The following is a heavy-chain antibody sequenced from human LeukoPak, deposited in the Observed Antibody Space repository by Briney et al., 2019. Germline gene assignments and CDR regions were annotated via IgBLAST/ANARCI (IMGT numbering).Heavy chain of an antibody. V-gene: IGHV4-61*01. Sequence: SETLSLTCTVSGGSISSSSYYWGWIRQPPGKGLEWIGYIYYSGSTNYNPSLKSRVTISVDTSKNQSSLKLSSVTAADTAVYYCARDIGSYYFDYWGQGTLVTVSS. CDR2: IYYSGST. CDR3: ARDIGSYYFDY. D-gene: IGHD1-26*01. CDR1: GGSISSSSYY. J-gene: IGHJ4*02.